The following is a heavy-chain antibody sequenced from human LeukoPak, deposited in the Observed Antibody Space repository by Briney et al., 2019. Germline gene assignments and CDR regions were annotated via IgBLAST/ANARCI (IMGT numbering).Heavy chain of an antibody. D-gene: IGHD4-17*01. V-gene: IGHV4-4*07. CDR3: ARGGGTVTTNYYYYYMDV. CDR1: GGSISSYY. J-gene: IGHJ6*03. CDR2: IYTSGST. Sequence: SETLSLTCTVSGGSISSYYWSWIRQPAGKGLEWIGRIYTSGSTNYNPSLKSRVTMSVDTSKNQFSLKLSSVTAADTAVYYCARGGGTVTTNYYYYYMDVWGKGTTVTISS.